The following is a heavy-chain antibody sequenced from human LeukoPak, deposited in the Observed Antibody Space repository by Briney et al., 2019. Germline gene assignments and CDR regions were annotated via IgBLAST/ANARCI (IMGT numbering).Heavy chain of an antibody. J-gene: IGHJ4*02. CDR2: IKQDGSAT. CDR1: PFTSSSDW. D-gene: IGHD1-26*01. CDR3: ARGLNVGY. V-gene: IGHV3-7*01. Sequence: GGSLRLSCAAPPFTSSSDWMTWVRQAPGKGLEWVANIKQDGSATYYVDSVKGRFTISRDNTKNSLYLQMNSLRAEDTAVYYCARGLNVGYWGQGTLVTVSS.